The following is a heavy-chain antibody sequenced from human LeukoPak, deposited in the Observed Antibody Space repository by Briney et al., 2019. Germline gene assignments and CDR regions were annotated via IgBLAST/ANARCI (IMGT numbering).Heavy chain of an antibody. D-gene: IGHD2-8*01. Sequence: GGSLRLSCAASGFTFSSYSMNWVRQAPGKGLEWVSSISSSSSYIYYADSVKGRFTISRDNAKNSLYLQMNSLRAEDTAVYYCAKGSTNARPYYFDYWGQGTLVTVSS. V-gene: IGHV3-21*04. J-gene: IGHJ4*02. CDR1: GFTFSSYS. CDR3: AKGSTNARPYYFDY. CDR2: ISSSSSYI.